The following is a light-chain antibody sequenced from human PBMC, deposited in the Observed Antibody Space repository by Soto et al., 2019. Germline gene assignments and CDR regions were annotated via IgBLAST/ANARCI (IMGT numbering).Light chain of an antibody. J-gene: IGKJ1*01. V-gene: IGKV3-11*01. Sequence: EIVLTQSPATLSLSPGERATLSCRASQSVSSYLAWYQQKPGQAPRLLIYDASNRATGIPARFSGSGSGTAFTPTISSLEPEDFAVYYCQQRSNWPVTFGQWTKVEIK. CDR1: QSVSSY. CDR3: QQRSNWPVT. CDR2: DAS.